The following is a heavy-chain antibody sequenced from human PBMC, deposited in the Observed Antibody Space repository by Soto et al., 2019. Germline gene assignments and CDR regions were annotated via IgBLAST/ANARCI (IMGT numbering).Heavy chain of an antibody. V-gene: IGHV3-23*01. D-gene: IGHD2-15*01. CDR2: ISSSGYST. CDR1: GFPFNNSA. J-gene: IGHJ4*02. Sequence: PGGALRLSCAASGFPFNNSAMSWVRQAPGKGLEWVSAISSSGYSTYYADSVKGRFTISRDNSKITVYLQMNNSRAEDTAVYYCAKGSVVVAAKFDSWGQGTLVTVSS. CDR3: AKGSVVVAAKFDS.